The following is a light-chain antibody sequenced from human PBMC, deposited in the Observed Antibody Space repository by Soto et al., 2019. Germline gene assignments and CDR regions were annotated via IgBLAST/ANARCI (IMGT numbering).Light chain of an antibody. CDR2: ASS. V-gene: IGKV1-39*01. CDR3: QQSYNTPVT. Sequence: IRMTQSPSSLSASVGDTVTITCRANQSVYSYLNWYLQKSGKAPELLLYASSSLQSGAPRRFSGSGSGTTFTLTIRSLRPEDFATYYCQQSYNTPVTFGGGTKVDIK. J-gene: IGKJ4*01. CDR1: QSVYSY.